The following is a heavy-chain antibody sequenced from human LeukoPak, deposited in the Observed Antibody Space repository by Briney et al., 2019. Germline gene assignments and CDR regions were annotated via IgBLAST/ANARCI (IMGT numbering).Heavy chain of an antibody. CDR1: GYTFTSYG. D-gene: IGHD4-23*01. Sequence: HRASVKVSCKASGYTFTSYGISWVRQAPGQGLEWMGWISAYNGNTNYAQKLQGRVTMTTDTSTSTAYMELRSLRSDDTAVYYCARAWGGNLRYYYYYYMDVWGKGTTVTISS. CDR2: ISAYNGNT. CDR3: ARAWGGNLRYYYYYYMDV. V-gene: IGHV1-18*01. J-gene: IGHJ6*03.